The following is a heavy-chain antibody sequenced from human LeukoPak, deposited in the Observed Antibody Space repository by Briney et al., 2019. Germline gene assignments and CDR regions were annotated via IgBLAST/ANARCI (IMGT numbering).Heavy chain of an antibody. D-gene: IGHD6-6*01. Sequence: SETLSLTCTVSGGSISGSSYYWGWIRQPPGKGLEWIGSIYYSGSTYYNPSLKSRVTISVDTSKNQFSLKLSSVTAADTAVYYCARQALDPASIAAPDWFDPWGQGTLVTVSS. V-gene: IGHV4-39*01. J-gene: IGHJ5*02. CDR2: IYYSGST. CDR1: GGSISGSSYY. CDR3: ARQALDPASIAAPDWFDP.